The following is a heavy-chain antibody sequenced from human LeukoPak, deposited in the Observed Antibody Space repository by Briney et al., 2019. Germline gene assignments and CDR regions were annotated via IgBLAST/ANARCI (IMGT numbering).Heavy chain of an antibody. CDR2: ISGSGGST. V-gene: IGHV3-23*01. CDR1: GFTFSSYW. J-gene: IGHJ5*02. D-gene: IGHD6-13*01. Sequence: GGSLRLSCAASGFTFSSYWMSWVRQAPGKGLEWVSAISGSGGSTYYADSVKGRFTISRDNSKNTLYLQMNSLRAEDTAVYYCAKDQVGYSSSWFDPWGQGTLVTVSS. CDR3: AKDQVGYSSSWFDP.